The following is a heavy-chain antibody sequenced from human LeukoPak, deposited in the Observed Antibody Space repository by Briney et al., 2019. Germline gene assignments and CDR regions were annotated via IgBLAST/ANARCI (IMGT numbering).Heavy chain of an antibody. J-gene: IGHJ4*02. Sequence: ASVKVSCNASGYTFTGYYMHWVRPAPGQGLEWMGWINPNSGGTNYAQKFQGWVTMTRDTSISTAYMELSRLRSDDTAVYYCARDRGFYGSGTSPSFDYWGQGTLVTVSS. CDR3: ARDRGFYGSGTSPSFDY. CDR2: INPNSGGT. V-gene: IGHV1-2*04. D-gene: IGHD3-10*01. CDR1: GYTFTGYY.